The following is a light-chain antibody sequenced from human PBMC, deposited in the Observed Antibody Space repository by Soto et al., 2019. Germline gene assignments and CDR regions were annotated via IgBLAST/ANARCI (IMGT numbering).Light chain of an antibody. CDR2: EGS. Sequence: QSALTQPASVSGSPGQSITISCTGSSSDVGSYNFVSWYQHRPGKAPKLVIFEGSKRPSGVSNRFSGSKSGNTASLTISGLQAEDEADYYCCSYTGSSTWVFGGGTKLTVL. CDR1: SSDVGSYNF. J-gene: IGLJ3*02. CDR3: CSYTGSSTWV. V-gene: IGLV2-23*01.